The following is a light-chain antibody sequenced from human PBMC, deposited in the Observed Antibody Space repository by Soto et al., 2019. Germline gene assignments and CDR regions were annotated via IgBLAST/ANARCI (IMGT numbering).Light chain of an antibody. CDR3: QQHSNWPLT. J-gene: IGKJ4*01. V-gene: IGKV3-11*01. Sequence: EIVLTQSPATLSLSPGERATLSCRASQIVGTNFAWYQQKPGQAPGLLIYEVSTRATGIPARFSGSGSGTDSTLTISSLETEDFAVYYCQQHSNWPLTFGGGTKVEI. CDR1: QIVGTN. CDR2: EVS.